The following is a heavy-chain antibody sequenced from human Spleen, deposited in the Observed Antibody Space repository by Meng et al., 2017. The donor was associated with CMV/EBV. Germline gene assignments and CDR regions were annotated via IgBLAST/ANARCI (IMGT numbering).Heavy chain of an antibody. V-gene: IGHV3-21*01. Sequence: GESLKISCAASGFTFYTYGMNWVRQAPGKGLEWVSSISRSSNYINYADSVKGRFTISRDNARNSVYLQMNSLRAGDTAVYYCAREGQQLIYYYGMDVWGQGTTVTVSS. CDR1: GFTFYTYG. J-gene: IGHJ6*02. D-gene: IGHD6-13*01. CDR2: ISRSSNYI. CDR3: AREGQQLIYYYGMDV.